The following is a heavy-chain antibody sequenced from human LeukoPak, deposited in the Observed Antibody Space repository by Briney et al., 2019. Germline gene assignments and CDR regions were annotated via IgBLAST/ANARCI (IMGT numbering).Heavy chain of an antibody. Sequence: GGSLRLSCAASGFAFSSYWMSWVRQAPGKGLEWVANIKQDGSEKYYVDSVKGRFTISRDNAKNSLYLQMNSLRAEDTAVYYCARDRYGSGSYLGWWGPNYYGMDVWGQGTTVTVSS. J-gene: IGHJ6*02. V-gene: IGHV3-7*01. CDR3: ARDRYGSGSYLGWWGPNYYGMDV. CDR1: GFAFSSYW. D-gene: IGHD3-10*01. CDR2: IKQDGSEK.